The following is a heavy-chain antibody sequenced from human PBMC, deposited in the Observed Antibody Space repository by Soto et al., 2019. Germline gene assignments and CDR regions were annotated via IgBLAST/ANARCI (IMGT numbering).Heavy chain of an antibody. CDR3: ARVSGSYYYAMDV. CDR1: GGSISSYY. J-gene: IGHJ6*02. V-gene: IGHV4-59*12. D-gene: IGHD1-26*01. Sequence: ETLSLTCTVSGGSISSYYWSWIRQPPGKGLEWIGEIYHSGSTNYNPSLKSRVTISVDKSKNQFSLKLSSVTAADTAVYYCARVSGSYYYAMDVWGQGTTVTVSS. CDR2: IYHSGST.